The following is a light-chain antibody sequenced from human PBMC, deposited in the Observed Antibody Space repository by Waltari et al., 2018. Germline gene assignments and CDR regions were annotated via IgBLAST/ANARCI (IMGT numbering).Light chain of an antibody. CDR3: QQRINWPLT. J-gene: IGKJ4*01. CDR2: DES. Sequence: EIVLTQSPAHLSLSPGERATHSGRASQSVRSFLAWYQQKPGQAPRLLIHDESNSATGIPVRFSCSGSGTDFTLTISSLEPEDFAVYYCQQRINWPLTFGGGTKVEIK. V-gene: IGKV3-11*01. CDR1: QSVRSF.